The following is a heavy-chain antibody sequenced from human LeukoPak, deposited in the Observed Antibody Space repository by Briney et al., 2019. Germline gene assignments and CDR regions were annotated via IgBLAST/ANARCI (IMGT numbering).Heavy chain of an antibody. V-gene: IGHV3-23*01. CDR1: GFTFSSYA. J-gene: IGHJ4*02. CDR2: ISGSGGSS. D-gene: IGHD3-22*01. CDR3: AKLTYYHDSSGPFDY. Sequence: PGGSLRLSCAASGFTFSSYAMSWVRQAPGKGLEWVSAISGSGGSSYYADSVKGRFTISRDNSKNTLYRQMNSLRAEDTAVYYCAKLTYYHDSSGPFDYWGQGTLVTVSS.